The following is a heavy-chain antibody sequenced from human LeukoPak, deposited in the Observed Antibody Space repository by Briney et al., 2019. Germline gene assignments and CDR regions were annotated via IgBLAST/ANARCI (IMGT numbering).Heavy chain of an antibody. V-gene: IGHV4-59*12. CDR3: ARYYYGSGIEY. D-gene: IGHD3-10*01. Sequence: SETLSLTCTVSGGSISSYYWSWIRQPPGKGLEWIGYIYYSGSTNYNPSLKSRVTISVDTSKNQFSLKLSSVTAADTAVYYCARYYYGSGIEYWGQGTLVTVSS. CDR2: IYYSGST. J-gene: IGHJ4*02. CDR1: GGSISSYY.